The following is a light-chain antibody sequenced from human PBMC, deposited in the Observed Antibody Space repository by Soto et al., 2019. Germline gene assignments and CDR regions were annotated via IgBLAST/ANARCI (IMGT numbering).Light chain of an antibody. CDR3: QQRNSWPLT. CDR2: GPS. J-gene: IGKJ4*01. Sequence: EIVMTQSPATLSVSPGERATLFCRASQGVNTYLAWYQQKPGQAPRLLIYGPSTRATGIPARFSGSGSGTEFTLTISSLQSEDFAVYFCQQRNSWPLTFGGGTKVEIK. CDR1: QGVNTY. V-gene: IGKV3-15*01.